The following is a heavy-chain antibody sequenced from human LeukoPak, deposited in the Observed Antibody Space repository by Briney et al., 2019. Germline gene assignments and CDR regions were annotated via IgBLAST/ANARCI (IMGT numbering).Heavy chain of an antibody. D-gene: IGHD6-13*01. CDR1: GGTFSSYA. J-gene: IGHJ6*02. CDR3: ARKPIAAAGTGSDYYYGMDV. Sequence: ASVKVSCKASGGTFSSYAISWVRQAPGQGLEWMGRIIPILGIANYAQKFQGRVTITADKSTSTAYMELSSLRSEDTAVYCCARKPIAAAGTGSDYYYGMDVWGQGTTVTVSS. CDR2: IIPILGIA. V-gene: IGHV1-69*04.